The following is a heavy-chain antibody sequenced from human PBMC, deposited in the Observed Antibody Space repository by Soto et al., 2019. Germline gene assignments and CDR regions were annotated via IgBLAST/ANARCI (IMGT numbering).Heavy chain of an antibody. CDR1: GYTFTTYG. Sequence: QVQLVQSGAEVKKPGASVKVSCKASGYTFTTYGITWVRQAPGQGREWMGWISAYNGHTIYARKLRGRVTMTTDPSPSRAFMELRSLRSDDTGVCYCAKDGPCGSGSLWCQGTLVIVSS. D-gene: IGHD3-10*01. J-gene: IGHJ4*02. V-gene: IGHV1-18*01. CDR3: AKDGPCGSGSL. CDR2: ISAYNGHT.